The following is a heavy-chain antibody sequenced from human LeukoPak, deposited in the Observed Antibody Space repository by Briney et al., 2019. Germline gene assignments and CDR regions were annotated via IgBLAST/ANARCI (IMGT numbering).Heavy chain of an antibody. CDR3: VTDQTGRHPYFFDY. J-gene: IGHJ4*02. CDR1: GFNFSTYW. Sequence: GGSLRLSCAASGFNFSTYWMTWVRQVPGKGLEWVANIKEDGSEIYYVDAVKGRFSISRDNAKTSLYLQMNGLSVADTAVYYCVTDQTGRHPYFFDYWGQGTLVTVSS. CDR2: IKEDGSEI. D-gene: IGHD3-10*01. V-gene: IGHV3-7*01.